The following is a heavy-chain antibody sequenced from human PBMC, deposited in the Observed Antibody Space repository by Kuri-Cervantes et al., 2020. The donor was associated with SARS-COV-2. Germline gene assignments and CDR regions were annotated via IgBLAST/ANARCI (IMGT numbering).Heavy chain of an antibody. D-gene: IGHD2-2*01. Sequence: GSLRLSCTVSGGSISSSSYYWGWIRQPPGKGLEWIGSIYYSGSTYYNPSLKSRVTISVDTFKNQFSLKLSSVTAADTAVYYCASAAGFYQLLSHWGQGTLVTVSS. CDR3: ASAAGFYQLLSH. J-gene: IGHJ4*02. CDR1: GGSISSSSYY. CDR2: IYYSGST. V-gene: IGHV4-39*01.